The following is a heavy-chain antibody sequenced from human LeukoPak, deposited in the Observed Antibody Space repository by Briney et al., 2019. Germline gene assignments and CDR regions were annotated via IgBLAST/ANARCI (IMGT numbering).Heavy chain of an antibody. CDR1: GFTFSSYS. D-gene: IGHD5-12*01. J-gene: IGHJ4*02. CDR3: AREGYSGYDHYFDY. Sequence: GGSLRLSCAASGFTFSSYSMNWVRQAPGKGLEWVSVIYSGGSTYYADSVKGRFTISRDNSKNTLYLQMNSLRAEDTAVYYCAREGYSGYDHYFDYWGQGTLVTVSS. V-gene: IGHV3-66*01. CDR2: IYSGGST.